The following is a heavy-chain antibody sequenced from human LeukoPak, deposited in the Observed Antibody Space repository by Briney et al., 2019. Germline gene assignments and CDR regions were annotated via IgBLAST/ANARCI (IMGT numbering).Heavy chain of an antibody. Sequence: SQTLSLTCTVSGGSISSGDYYWSWIRQPPGKGLEWIGYIYYSGSTYYSPSLKSRVTISVDTSKNQFSLKLSSVTAADTAVYYCARIENFDWLFDYWGQGTLVTVSS. CDR2: IYYSGST. CDR3: ARIENFDWLFDY. D-gene: IGHD3-9*01. J-gene: IGHJ4*02. V-gene: IGHV4-30-4*01. CDR1: GGSISSGDYY.